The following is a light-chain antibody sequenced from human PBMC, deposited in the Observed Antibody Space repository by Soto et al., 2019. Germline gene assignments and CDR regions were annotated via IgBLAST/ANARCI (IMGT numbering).Light chain of an antibody. CDR2: ASF. V-gene: IGKV1-39*01. Sequence: DIQMTQSPSSLSVSVGDRVTITCRASQSISSFLHWFQQKPGKAPKLLIYASFNLQSGAPSRFSGSGSGTDFTLTITRLQPEDFATYYCQQSYTTPYTFGQGTKLEI. CDR3: QQSYTTPYT. J-gene: IGKJ2*01. CDR1: QSISSF.